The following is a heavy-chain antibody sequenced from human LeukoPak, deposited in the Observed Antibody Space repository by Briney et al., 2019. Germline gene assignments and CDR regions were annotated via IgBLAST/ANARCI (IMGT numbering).Heavy chain of an antibody. J-gene: IGHJ3*02. Sequence: PSETLSLTCTVSGGSISSYYWSWIRQPPGKGLEWIGYIYYSGSTNYNPSLKSRVTISVDTSKNQFSLKLSSVTAADTAVYYCARSSFSYPDAFDIWGQGTMVTVSS. D-gene: IGHD3-16*02. CDR1: GGSISSYY. CDR2: IYYSGST. CDR3: ARSSFSYPDAFDI. V-gene: IGHV4-59*01.